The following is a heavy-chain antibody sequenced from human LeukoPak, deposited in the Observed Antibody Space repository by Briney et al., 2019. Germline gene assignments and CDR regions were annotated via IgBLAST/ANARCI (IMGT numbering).Heavy chain of an antibody. CDR1: GFTFSSYS. D-gene: IGHD3-16*01. V-gene: IGHV3-48*01. J-gene: IGHJ4*02. Sequence: PGGSLRLSCTASGFTFSSYSMSWVRQAPGKGLERVSYISTGSSTIYYADSVTGRFTISRDNAKNSLYLQMNSLRAEDTAMYYCARSRGFDFWGQGALVTVSS. CDR2: ISTGSSTI. CDR3: ARSRGFDF.